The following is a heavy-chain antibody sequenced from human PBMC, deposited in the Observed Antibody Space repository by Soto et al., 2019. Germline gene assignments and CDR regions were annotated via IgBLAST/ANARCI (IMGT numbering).Heavy chain of an antibody. CDR3: AHRATMTIFGLIIDNGIWFDP. CDR1: GFSLRTSGAA. J-gene: IGHJ5*02. V-gene: IGHV2-5*02. Sequence: QINLIESGPTLVKPTQPLTLTCTFSGFSLRTSGAAVGWVRQHPGRALEWLALIYWDGDKRYNASLGNRLTITKDTSINEVVRTLTNVDPADTATYYCAHRATMTIFGLIIDNGIWFDPWGQGTRVIVSS. D-gene: IGHD3-3*01. CDR2: IYWDGDK.